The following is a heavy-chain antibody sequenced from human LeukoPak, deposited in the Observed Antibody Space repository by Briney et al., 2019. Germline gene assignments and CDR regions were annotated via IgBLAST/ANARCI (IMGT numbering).Heavy chain of an antibody. Sequence: SETLSLTCTVSGSSVSSGGYYWSWIRQHPGKGLEWIGYIYYSGSTYYNPSLKSRVTISVDTSKNQFSLKLSSVTAADTAVYYCARGKLYCSGGSCWPYYFDYWGQGTLVTVSS. V-gene: IGHV4-31*03. CDR3: ARGKLYCSGGSCWPYYFDY. CDR2: IYYSGST. J-gene: IGHJ4*02. D-gene: IGHD2-15*01. CDR1: GSSVSSGGYY.